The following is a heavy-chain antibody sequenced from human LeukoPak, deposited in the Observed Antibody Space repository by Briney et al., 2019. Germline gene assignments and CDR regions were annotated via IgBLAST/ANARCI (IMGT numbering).Heavy chain of an antibody. Sequence: MPSQTLSLTCTVSGGSISSGDYYWSWIRQPPGKGLEWIGYIYYSGSTYYNPSLKSRVTISVDTSKNQFSLKLSSVTAADTAVYYCARDSRYDYVWGSSSVWGQGTLVTVSS. CDR2: IYYSGST. D-gene: IGHD3-16*01. CDR1: GGSISSGDYY. J-gene: IGHJ4*02. V-gene: IGHV4-30-4*01. CDR3: ARDSRYDYVWGSSSV.